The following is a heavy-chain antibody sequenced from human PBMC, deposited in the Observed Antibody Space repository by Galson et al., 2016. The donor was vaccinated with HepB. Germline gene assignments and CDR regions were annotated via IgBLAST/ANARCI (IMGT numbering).Heavy chain of an antibody. V-gene: IGHV3-30*18. CDR1: GFTFSSYG. J-gene: IGHJ6*03. Sequence: SLRLSCAASGFTFSSYGMHWVRQAPGKGLEWVAVISYDGRNKYYADSVKGRFTISRDNSKNTLYLQMNSLRAEDTAVYYCAKRSIAAAGPHYYYIDVWGKGTTVTVSS. D-gene: IGHD6-13*01. CDR3: AKRSIAAAGPHYYYIDV. CDR2: ISYDGRNK.